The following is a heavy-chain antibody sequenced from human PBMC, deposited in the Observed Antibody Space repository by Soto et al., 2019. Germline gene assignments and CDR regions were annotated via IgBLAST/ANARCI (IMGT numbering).Heavy chain of an antibody. CDR2: ISYDGSNK. CDR3: AKDKSGVGALE. J-gene: IGHJ4*02. CDR1: GFTFSSYG. Sequence: VQLVESGGGLVKPGGSLRLSCAASGFTFSSYGMHWVRQAPGKGLEWVAVISYDGSNKYYADSVKGRFTISRDNSKNTLYLQMNSLRAEDTAVYYCAKDKSGVGALEWGQGTLVTVSS. D-gene: IGHD1-26*01. V-gene: IGHV3-30*18.